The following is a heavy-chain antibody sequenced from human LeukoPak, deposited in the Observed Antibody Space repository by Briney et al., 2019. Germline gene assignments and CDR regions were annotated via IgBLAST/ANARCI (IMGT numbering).Heavy chain of an antibody. CDR3: ARTAAMVTVFDY. CDR1: GYTFTTYA. V-gene: IGHV1-3*01. D-gene: IGHD5-18*01. CDR2: INAGNGNT. J-gene: IGHJ4*02. Sequence: ASVKVSCKASGYTFTTYAMHWVRQAPGQRLEWMGWINAGNGNTKYSQKFQGRVTITRDTSASTAYMELSSLRSEDTAVYYCARTAAMVTVFDYWGQGTLVTVSS.